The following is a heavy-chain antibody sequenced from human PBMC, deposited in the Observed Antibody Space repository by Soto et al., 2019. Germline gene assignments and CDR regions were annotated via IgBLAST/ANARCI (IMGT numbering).Heavy chain of an antibody. D-gene: IGHD5-12*01. CDR2: IIPIFGTA. CDR3: ARGGRPDSGYDFDYFDY. V-gene: IGHV1-69*01. J-gene: IGHJ4*02. CDR1: GGTFSSYA. Sequence: QVQLVQSGAEVRKPGSSVKVSCKASGGTFSSYAISWVRQAPGQGLEWMGGIIPIFGTANYAQKFQGRVTITADESTSKAYNEVSRLKSEDTAVYYCARGGRPDSGYDFDYFDYWGQGTLVTVSS.